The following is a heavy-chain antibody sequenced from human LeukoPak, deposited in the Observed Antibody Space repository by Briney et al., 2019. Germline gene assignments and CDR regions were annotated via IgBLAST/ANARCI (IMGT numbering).Heavy chain of an antibody. CDR3: ARDDSSGPQVY. CDR1: GYTFSSYY. CDR2: INPSGGST. D-gene: IGHD3-22*01. V-gene: IGHV1-46*01. J-gene: IGHJ4*02. Sequence: ASVKVSCKASGYTFSSYYMHWVRQAPGQGVEWMGIINPSGGSTKYAQKLQGRVTMTSDTYTSTVYMELSSLRSEDTAVYYCARDDSSGPQVYWGQGTLVTVSS.